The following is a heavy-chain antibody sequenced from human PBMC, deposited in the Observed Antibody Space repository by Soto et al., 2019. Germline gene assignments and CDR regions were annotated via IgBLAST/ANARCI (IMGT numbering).Heavy chain of an antibody. CDR1: GGSISSYY. J-gene: IGHJ5*02. V-gene: IGHV4-59*01. CDR3: ARDRYCSGGSCLNWFDP. CDR2: IYYSGST. Sequence: PSETLSLTCTVSGGSISSYYWSWIRQPPGKGLEWIGYIYYSGSTNYNPSLKSRVTISVDTSKNQFSLKLSSVTAADTAVYYCARDRYCSGGSCLNWFDPWGQGTLVTVSS. D-gene: IGHD2-15*01.